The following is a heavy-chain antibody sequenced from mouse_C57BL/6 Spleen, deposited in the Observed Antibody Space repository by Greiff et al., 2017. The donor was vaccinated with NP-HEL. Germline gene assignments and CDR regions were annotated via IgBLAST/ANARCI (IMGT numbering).Heavy chain of an antibody. CDR2: IDPSDSET. D-gene: IGHD2-1*01. CDR1: GYTFTSYW. Sequence: QVQLQQPGAELVRPGSSVKLSCKASGYTFTSYWMHWVKQRPIQGLEWIGNIDPSDSETHYNQKFKDKATLTVDKSSSTAYMQLSSLTSEDSAVYYCARHGNYNYAMDYWGQGTSVTVSS. V-gene: IGHV1-52*01. J-gene: IGHJ4*01. CDR3: ARHGNYNYAMDY.